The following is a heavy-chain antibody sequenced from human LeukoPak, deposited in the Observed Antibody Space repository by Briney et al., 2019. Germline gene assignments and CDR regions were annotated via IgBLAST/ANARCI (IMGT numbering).Heavy chain of an antibody. CDR2: IHTSGST. CDR1: GGSISSYY. D-gene: IGHD7-27*01. Sequence: SETLSLTCTVSGGSISSYYWSWTRQPAGKGLEWIGRIHTSGSTNYNPSLKSRVTMSVDTSKNQFSLKLSSVTAADTAVYYCARDRDWGSSLSFDYWGQGTLVTVSS. J-gene: IGHJ4*02. CDR3: ARDRDWGSSLSFDY. V-gene: IGHV4-4*07.